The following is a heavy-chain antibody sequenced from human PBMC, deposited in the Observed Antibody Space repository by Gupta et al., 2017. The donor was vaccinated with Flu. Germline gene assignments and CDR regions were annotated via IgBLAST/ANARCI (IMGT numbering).Heavy chain of an antibody. J-gene: IGHJ2*01. CDR1: GFTFSSYS. CDR2: ISSSSSYI. Sequence: EVQLVESGGGLVKPGGSLRLSCASSGFTFSSYSMNWVRQAPGKGLEWFSSISSSSSYIYYADSVKGRFTISRDNAKNSLYLQMNSLRDEDTAVYYCARGGYSYETPDWYFELWGRGTLVTVSS. D-gene: IGHD5-18*01. CDR3: ARGGYSYETPDWYFEL. V-gene: IGHV3-21*01.